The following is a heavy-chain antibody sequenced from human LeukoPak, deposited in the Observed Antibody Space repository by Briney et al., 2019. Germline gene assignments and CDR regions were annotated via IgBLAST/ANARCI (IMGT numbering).Heavy chain of an antibody. CDR3: ARDTYYYDTSGYYRRAEYFPH. CDR2: VNSDGTST. J-gene: IGHJ1*01. Sequence: RGSLRLSCAASGVTFSSYWMHWVRHAPGKGRVWVSRVNSDGTSTIYADSVKGRFTISRDNAKNTLYLRMNSLRADDTAVYYCARDTYYYDTSGYYRRAEYFPHWGQGTLVTVSS. CDR1: GVTFSSYW. V-gene: IGHV3-74*01. D-gene: IGHD3-22*01.